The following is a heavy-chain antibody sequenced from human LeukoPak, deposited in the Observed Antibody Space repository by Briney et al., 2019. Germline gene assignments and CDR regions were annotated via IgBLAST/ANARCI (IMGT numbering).Heavy chain of an antibody. V-gene: IGHV1-24*01. D-gene: IGHD1-1*01. J-gene: IGHJ4*02. CDR1: GYTLTELS. CDR2: FDPEDGET. CDR3: ARALLNAFDY. Sequence: ASVKVSCKVSGYTLTELSMHWMRQAPGKGLEWMGGFDPEDGETIYAQRFQGRVTMTRDTSTTTVYMELTSLRSEDTAVYYCARALLNAFDYWGQGTLVTVSS.